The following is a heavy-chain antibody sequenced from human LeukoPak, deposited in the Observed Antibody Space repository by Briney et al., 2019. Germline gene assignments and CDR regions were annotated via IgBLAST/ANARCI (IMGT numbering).Heavy chain of an antibody. Sequence: GGSLRLSCAASGFTFSSYGMTWVRHAPGKGLEGVSTFGASGNTYYAGSVKGRFTISRDNSKNTLYLQMNSLRAEDTAVYYCAKINTGRCTEYWGQGTLVTVSS. CDR3: AKINTGRCTEY. D-gene: IGHD1-26*01. CDR2: FGASGNT. CDR1: GFTFSSYG. V-gene: IGHV3-23*01. J-gene: IGHJ4*02.